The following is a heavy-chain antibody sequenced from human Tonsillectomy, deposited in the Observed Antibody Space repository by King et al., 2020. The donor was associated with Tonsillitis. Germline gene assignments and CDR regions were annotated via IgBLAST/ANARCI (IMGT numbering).Heavy chain of an antibody. J-gene: IGHJ3*02. CDR1: GFTFTSYD. CDR2: MNPNSGNT. CDR3: ARVLYSSGWYSDVFDI. D-gene: IGHD6-19*01. Sequence: VQLVESGAEVKKPGASVKVSCKASGFTFTSYDIKWVRQATGQGLEWMGWMNPNSGNTGYAQKFQGRVTMTRNTSISTAYMELSSLRSEETAVYYCARVLYSSGWYSDVFDIWGQGTMVTVSS. V-gene: IGHV1-8*02.